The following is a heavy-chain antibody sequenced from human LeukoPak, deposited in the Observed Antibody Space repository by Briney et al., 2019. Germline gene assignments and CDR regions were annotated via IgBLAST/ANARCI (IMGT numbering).Heavy chain of an antibody. CDR1: GFTFSNYA. CDR3: ARAPTVTAESAFGY. D-gene: IGHD4-17*01. Sequence: GGSLRLSCVASGFTFSNYAMHWVRQTPGKGLEYVSGINGNGGSALYANSVKGRFTISRDNSRHTLYLQMGSLRTEDMGIYYCARAPTVTAESAFGYWGQGTLVTVSS. V-gene: IGHV3-64*01. J-gene: IGHJ4*02. CDR2: INGNGGSA.